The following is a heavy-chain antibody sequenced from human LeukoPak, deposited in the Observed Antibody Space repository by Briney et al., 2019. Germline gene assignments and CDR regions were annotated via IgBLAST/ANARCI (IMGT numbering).Heavy chain of an antibody. CDR2: IYYSGIT. D-gene: IGHD3-22*01. J-gene: IGHJ4*02. Sequence: SETLSLAWTVAGGSISTYYWGWIRQSPGRGLEWIGYIYYSGITKYNPSLKSRVTISVDTSTNQFSLRLSSVTAADTAVYYCARGYYYDSSGYFLDFWGQGTLVTVSS. CDR1: GGSISTYY. CDR3: ARGYYYDSSGYFLDF. V-gene: IGHV4-59*01.